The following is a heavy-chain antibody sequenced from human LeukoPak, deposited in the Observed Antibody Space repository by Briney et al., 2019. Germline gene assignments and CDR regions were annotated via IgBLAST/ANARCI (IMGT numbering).Heavy chain of an antibody. CDR2: INSDGSKT. V-gene: IGHV3-74*01. J-gene: IGHJ4*02. CDR3: ARGGGYSSGPFDY. Sequence: GSLRLSCAASGFTFSSYWMHWVRQAPGKGLVWVSHINSDGSKTNYADSVKGRFTISRDNAKNTLYLQMNSLRAEDTAVYYCARGGGYSSGPFDYWGQRTLVTVSS. D-gene: IGHD5-18*01. CDR1: GFTFSSYW.